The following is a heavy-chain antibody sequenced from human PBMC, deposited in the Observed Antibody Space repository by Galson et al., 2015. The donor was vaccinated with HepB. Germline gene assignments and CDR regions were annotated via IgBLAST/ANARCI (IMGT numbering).Heavy chain of an antibody. CDR3: AKDLLRYYDIWSGYYSHDPNQRYMDV. CDR1: GFTFSSYA. J-gene: IGHJ6*03. Sequence: SLRLSCAASGFTFSSYAMSWVRQAPGKGLEWVSAISGSGGSTYYADSVKGRFTISRDNSKNTLYLQMNSLRAEDTAVYYCAKDLLRYYDIWSGYYSHDPNQRYMDVWGKGTTVTVSS. D-gene: IGHD3-3*01. V-gene: IGHV3-23*01. CDR2: ISGSGGST.